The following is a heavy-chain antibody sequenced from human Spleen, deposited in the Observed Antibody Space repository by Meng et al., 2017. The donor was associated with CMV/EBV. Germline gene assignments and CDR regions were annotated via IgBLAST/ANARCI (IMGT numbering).Heavy chain of an antibody. CDR2: IRYDGSNK. CDR3: AKLVILVDTAMVGNY. V-gene: IGHV3-30*02. J-gene: IGHJ4*02. CDR1: GFTFSSYG. Sequence: GGSLRLSCAASGFTFSSYGMHWVRQAPGKGLEWVAFIRYDGSNKYYADSVKGRFTISRDNSKNTLYLQMNSLRAEDTAVYYCAKLVILVDTAMVGNYWGQGTLVTVSS. D-gene: IGHD5-18*01.